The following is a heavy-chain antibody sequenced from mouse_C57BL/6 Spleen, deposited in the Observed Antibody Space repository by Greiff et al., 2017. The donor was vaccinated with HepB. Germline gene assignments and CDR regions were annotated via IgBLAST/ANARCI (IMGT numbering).Heavy chain of an antibody. J-gene: IGHJ2*01. D-gene: IGHD1-1*01. CDR2: IDPSDSYT. CDR3: ARGGSSSYYFDY. V-gene: IGHV1-69*01. Sequence: VQLQQSGAELVMPGASVKLSCKASGYTFTSYWMHWVKQRPGQGLEWIGEIDPSDSYTNYNQKLKGKSTLTVDKSSSTAYMQLSSLTSEDSAVYYCARGGSSSYYFDYWGQGTTLTVSS. CDR1: GYTFTSYW.